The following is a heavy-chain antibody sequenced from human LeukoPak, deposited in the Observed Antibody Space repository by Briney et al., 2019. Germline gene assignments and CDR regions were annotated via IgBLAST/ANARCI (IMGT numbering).Heavy chain of an antibody. CDR3: ARGTSETMVVTEGYFDY. Sequence: VASVKVSCKASGGTFSSYAISWVRQAPGQGLEWMGGIIPIFGTANYAQKFQGRVTITADESTSTAYMELSSLRSEDTAVYYCARGTSETMVVTEGYFDYWGQGTLVTVSS. D-gene: IGHD4-23*01. CDR1: GGTFSSYA. J-gene: IGHJ4*02. CDR2: IIPIFGTA. V-gene: IGHV1-69*13.